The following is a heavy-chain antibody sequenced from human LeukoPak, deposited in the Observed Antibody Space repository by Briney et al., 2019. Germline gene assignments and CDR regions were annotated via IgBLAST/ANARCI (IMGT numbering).Heavy chain of an antibody. D-gene: IGHD3-10*01. CDR3: ARQGYYGSGSSDY. V-gene: IGHV4-39*01. CDR2: IYYSGST. J-gene: IGHJ4*02. Sequence: PSETLSLSCTVSGGSIRSSSYYWGWIRQPPGKGLEWIGSIYYSGSTYYNPSLKSRVTISVDTSKNQFSLKLSSVTAADTAVYYCARQGYYGSGSSDYWGQGTLVTVSS. CDR1: GGSIRSSSYY.